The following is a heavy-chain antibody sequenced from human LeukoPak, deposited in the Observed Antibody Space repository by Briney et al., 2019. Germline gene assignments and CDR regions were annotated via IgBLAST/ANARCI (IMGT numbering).Heavy chain of an antibody. J-gene: IGHJ6*03. CDR1: GGSISSYY. D-gene: IGHD3-22*01. V-gene: IGHV4-4*07. CDR2: IYTSGST. CDR3: ARSSEGRYYYDSSGYSYYYYYMDV. Sequence: SETLSLTCTVSGGSISSYYWSWIRQPAGKGLEWIGRIYTSGSTNYNPSLKSRVTMSVDASKNQFSLKLSSVTAADTAVYYCARSSEGRYYYDSSGYSYYYYYMDVWGKGTTVTISS.